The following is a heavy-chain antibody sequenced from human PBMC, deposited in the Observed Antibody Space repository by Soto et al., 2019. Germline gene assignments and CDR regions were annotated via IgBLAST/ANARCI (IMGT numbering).Heavy chain of an antibody. J-gene: IGHJ4*02. CDR2: IFSNGQK. CDR3: AQIESGKGGGYFDS. Sequence: QVTLKESGPVVVKPTETLTLTCTVSGLSLSRSGIHVSWIRQPPGKALEWLAHIFSNGQKFYSTSLRSRLTISKDTSNSQVVLTMTNVAPVDTATYYSAQIESGKGGGYFDSWGLGALVTVSS. V-gene: IGHV2-26*01. CDR1: GLSLSRSGIH. D-gene: IGHD1-26*01.